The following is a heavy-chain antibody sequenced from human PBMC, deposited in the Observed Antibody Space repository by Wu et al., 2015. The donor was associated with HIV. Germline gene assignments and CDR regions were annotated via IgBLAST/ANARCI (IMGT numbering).Heavy chain of an antibody. CDR2: INPGIGST. D-gene: IGHD6-13*01. V-gene: IGHV1-46*03. J-gene: IGHJ3*02. CDR1: GYAFTSYY. CDR3: NRGMQQWVNDAFDI. Sequence: QVQLVQSGAEMKKPGASVNISCKASGYAFTSYYIHWVRQAPGQGLEWMGLINPGIGSTYYAEKFQGRITVTRDTSTNTVNMQLGTLTSEDTAVYYCNRGMQQWVNDAFDIRGQGTMVTVSS.